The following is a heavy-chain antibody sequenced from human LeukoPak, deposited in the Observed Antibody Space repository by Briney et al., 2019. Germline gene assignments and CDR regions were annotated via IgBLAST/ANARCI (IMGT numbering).Heavy chain of an antibody. CDR1: GYTFTSYG. J-gene: IGHJ4*02. CDR2: ISAYNGNT. D-gene: IGHD6-19*01. Sequence: ASVKVSCKASGYTFTSYGISWVRQAPGQGLEWMGWISAYNGNTNYAQKLQGRVTMTTDTSTNTAYMELRSLRSDDTAVYYCARVVFPSDSSGWFDYWGQGTLVTVSS. V-gene: IGHV1-18*04. CDR3: ARVVFPSDSSGWFDY.